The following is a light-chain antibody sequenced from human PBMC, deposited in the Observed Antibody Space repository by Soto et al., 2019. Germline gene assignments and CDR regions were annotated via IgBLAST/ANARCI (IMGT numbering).Light chain of an antibody. Sequence: DIQMTQSPSSLSASVGDRVSITCRASQSISSYLNWFQQKPGEAPKLLIYSTSTLQSGVPSRFSGSVSGTDFTLTINSLQPEDFATYYCQQGYDTPLTFGQGTRLEIK. CDR2: STS. J-gene: IGKJ5*01. V-gene: IGKV1-39*01. CDR3: QQGYDTPLT. CDR1: QSISSY.